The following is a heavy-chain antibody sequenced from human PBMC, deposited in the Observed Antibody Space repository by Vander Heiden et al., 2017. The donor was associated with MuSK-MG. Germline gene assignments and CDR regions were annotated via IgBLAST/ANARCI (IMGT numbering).Heavy chain of an antibody. CDR2: IYSGGST. J-gene: IGHJ2*01. V-gene: IGHV3-53*02. CDR1: GFTASSNY. Sequence: EVQLVETGGGLIQPGGSLRLSCAASGFTASSNYMSWVRQAPGKGLEWVSVIYSGGSTYYADSVKGRFTISRDNSKNPLYLQMNSLRAEDTAVYYCAREVGVGGGWYFDLWGRGTLVTVSS. D-gene: IGHD1-26*01. CDR3: AREVGVGGGWYFDL.